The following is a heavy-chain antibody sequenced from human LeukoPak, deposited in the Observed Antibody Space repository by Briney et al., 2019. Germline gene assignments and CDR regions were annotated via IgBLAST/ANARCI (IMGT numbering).Heavy chain of an antibody. CDR3: ARDLGGPASAWFDP. Sequence: SETLSLTCTVSGGSTSSYYWSWIRQPAGKGLEWIGRIYTSGSTNYNPSLKSRVTMSVDTSKNQFSLKLSSVTAADTAVYYCARDLGGPASAWFDPWGQGTLVTVSS. CDR2: IYTSGST. CDR1: GGSTSSYY. D-gene: IGHD2-2*01. V-gene: IGHV4-4*07. J-gene: IGHJ5*02.